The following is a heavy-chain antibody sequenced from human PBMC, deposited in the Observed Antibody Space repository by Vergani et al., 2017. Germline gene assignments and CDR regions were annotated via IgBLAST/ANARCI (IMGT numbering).Heavy chain of an antibody. J-gene: IGHJ5*02. D-gene: IGHD1-1*01. V-gene: IGHV5-51*03. CDR2: IYPGDSDT. CDR1: GYSFTSYW. CDR3: ARRTTGTTLPSKDENWFDP. Sequence: EVPLVQSGAEVKKPGESLKISCKGSGYSFTSYWIGWVRQMPGKGLEWMGIIYPGDSDTRYSPSFQGQVTISADKSISTAYLQWSSLKASDTAMYYCARRTTGTTLPSKDENWFDPWGQGTLVTVSS.